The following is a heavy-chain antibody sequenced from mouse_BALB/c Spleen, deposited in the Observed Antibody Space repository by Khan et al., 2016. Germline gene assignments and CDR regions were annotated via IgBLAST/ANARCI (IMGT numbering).Heavy chain of an antibody. D-gene: IGHD1-1*01. CDR2: ISYSGST. CDR3: ARGYYYGKGYFDY. J-gene: IGHJ2*01. Sequence: EVKLEESGPGLVKPSQSLSLTCTVTGYSITSDYAWNWIRQFPGNKLEWMGYISYSGSTSYNPSLKSRISITRDTSKNQFFLQLNSVTTEDTATYDCARGYYYGKGYFDYWGQGTTLTVSS. V-gene: IGHV3-2*02. CDR1: GYSITSDYA.